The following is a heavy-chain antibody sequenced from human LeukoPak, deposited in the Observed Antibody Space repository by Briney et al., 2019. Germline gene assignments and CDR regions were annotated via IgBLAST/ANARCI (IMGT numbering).Heavy chain of an antibody. CDR1: GFTFSSYE. CDR2: ISSSDGTI. J-gene: IGHJ3*02. CDR3: ARCSYGYLGAFDI. Sequence: GGSLRLSCAASGFTFSSYEMNWVRQAPGKGLEWVSYISSSDGTIYYADSVKGRFTISRDNAKNSLYLQMNSLRAGDTAVYYCARCSYGYLGAFDIWGQGTMVTVSS. D-gene: IGHD5-18*01. V-gene: IGHV3-48*03.